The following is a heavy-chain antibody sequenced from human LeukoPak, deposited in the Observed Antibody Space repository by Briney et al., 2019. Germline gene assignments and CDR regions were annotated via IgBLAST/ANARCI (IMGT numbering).Heavy chain of an antibody. CDR2: IYSGGST. J-gene: IGHJ4*02. CDR1: GFTVSSNY. D-gene: IGHD6-13*01. Sequence: GGSLRLSCAASGFTVSSNYMSWVRQAPGKGLEWVSVIYSGGSTYYADSVKGRFTISRDNSKNTLYLQMNSLRAEDTAVYYCAKLHAVAQLVAFDYWGQGTLVTVSS. V-gene: IGHV3-53*01. CDR3: AKLHAVAQLVAFDY.